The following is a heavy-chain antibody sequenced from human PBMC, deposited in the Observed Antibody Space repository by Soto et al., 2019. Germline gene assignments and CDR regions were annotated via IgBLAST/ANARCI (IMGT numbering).Heavy chain of an antibody. CDR1: GFTVSSNY. Sequence: EVQLVESGGGLVQPGGSLRLSCAASGFTVSSNYMSWVRQAPGKGLEWVSVIYSGGSTYYADSVKGRFTISRDNSKNTLYLHMNSLRAEATAVYYCARDRYYYDRRPLNWYFDLWGRGTLVTVSS. CDR3: ARDRYYYDRRPLNWYFDL. CDR2: IYSGGST. V-gene: IGHV3-66*01. D-gene: IGHD3-22*01. J-gene: IGHJ2*01.